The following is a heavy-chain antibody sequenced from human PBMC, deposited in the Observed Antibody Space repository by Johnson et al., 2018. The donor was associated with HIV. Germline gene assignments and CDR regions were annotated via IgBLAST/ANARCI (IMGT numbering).Heavy chain of an antibody. V-gene: IGHV3-74*02. Sequence: VQLVESGGGLVQPGGSLRLSCAASGFTFSSYWMHWVRQAPGKGLVWVSRINSDGSTTSYEDSVKGRFTISRDNAKNTLYLQMNRLRAEDTAVYYCALSGGAAAYDAFDIWGQGTMVTVSS. D-gene: IGHD6-13*01. J-gene: IGHJ3*02. CDR1: GFTFSSYW. CDR3: ALSGGAAAYDAFDI. CDR2: INSDGSTT.